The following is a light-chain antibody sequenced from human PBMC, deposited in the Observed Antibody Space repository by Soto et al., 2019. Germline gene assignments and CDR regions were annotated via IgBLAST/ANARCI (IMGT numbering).Light chain of an antibody. J-gene: IGLJ2*01. V-gene: IGLV2-8*01. CDR3: SSYAGSNTVV. CDR2: EVS. Sequence: QSVLTQPPSASGSPGQSVTISCTGTSSDVGGYNYVSWYQQYPGKAPKLMIYEVSKRPSGVPDRFSGSKSGNTASLTVSGLQAEDEADYYCSSYAGSNTVVFGGGTKLTVL. CDR1: SSDVGGYNY.